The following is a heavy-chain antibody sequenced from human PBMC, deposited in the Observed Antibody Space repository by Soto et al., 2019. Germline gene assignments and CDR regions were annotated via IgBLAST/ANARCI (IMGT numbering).Heavy chain of an antibody. V-gene: IGHV3-66*01. CDR1: GFTVRSNY. CDR3: ARDLQIGCSGGSCPPGY. CDR2: IYSGGST. Sequence: GGSLRLSCTAPGFTVRSNYMSWVRHAQGRGLEWVSVIYSGGSTYYADSVKGRFTISRDNSKNTLYLQMNSLRAEDTAVYYCARDLQIGCSGGSCPPGYWGQGTLVTVSS. J-gene: IGHJ4*02. D-gene: IGHD2-15*01.